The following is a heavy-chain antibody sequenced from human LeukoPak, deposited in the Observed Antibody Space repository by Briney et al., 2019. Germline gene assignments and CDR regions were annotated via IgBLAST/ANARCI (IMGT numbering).Heavy chain of an antibody. CDR1: GYTFTGYY. Sequence: GSSVKVSCKASGYTFTGYYMHWVRQAPGQGLEWMGWINPNSGGTNYAQKFQGRVTMTRDTSISTAYMELSRLRSDDTAVYYCARDRILGKYSGYGGPPRDFDYWGQGTLVTVSS. CDR2: INPNSGGT. J-gene: IGHJ4*02. CDR3: ARDRILGKYSGYGGPPRDFDY. V-gene: IGHV1-2*02. D-gene: IGHD5-12*01.